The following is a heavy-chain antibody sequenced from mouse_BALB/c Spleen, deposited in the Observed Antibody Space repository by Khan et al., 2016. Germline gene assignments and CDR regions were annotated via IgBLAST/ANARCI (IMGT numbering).Heavy chain of an antibody. Sequence: QIQLQQSGAELVRPGSSVKISCKASGYAFSSYWMNWVKQRPGQGLEWIGQIYPGDGDTNYNGKFKGKATLTADKSSSTAYMQLSSLTSEDSAVYFCARLNDYDGMDYWGQGTSVTVSS. CDR2: IYPGDGDT. CDR3: ARLNDYDGMDY. V-gene: IGHV1-80*01. J-gene: IGHJ4*01. CDR1: GYAFSSYW.